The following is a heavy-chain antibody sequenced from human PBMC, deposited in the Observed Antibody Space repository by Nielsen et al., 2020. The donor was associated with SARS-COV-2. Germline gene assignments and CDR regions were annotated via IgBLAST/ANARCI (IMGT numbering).Heavy chain of an antibody. CDR3: AREATGFDY. D-gene: IGHD5-12*01. CDR2: INPYSGGT. V-gene: IGHV1-2*06. Sequence: ASVKVSCKASGYTFTDYYIHWVRQAPGQGLEWMGRINPYSGGTNYAQKFQGTVTMTRDASISTAYMELSRLRSDDTAVYYCAREATGFDYWGQGTLVTVSS. J-gene: IGHJ4*02. CDR1: GYTFTDYY.